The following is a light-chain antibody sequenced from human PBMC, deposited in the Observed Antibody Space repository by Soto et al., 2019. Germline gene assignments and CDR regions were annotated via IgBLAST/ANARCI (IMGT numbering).Light chain of an antibody. J-gene: IGLJ2*01. V-gene: IGLV2-14*03. CDR3: SSYTSGSTVV. Sequence: QSVLTQPASVSGSPGPSSTISCTGSSSDVGGYNYVSWYERHPGKAPKHMIYDVSNRPSGVSNRFSGSNSGNTASLTISGLQAEDEADYYCSSYTSGSTVVFGGGTKLTVL. CDR1: SSDVGGYNY. CDR2: DVS.